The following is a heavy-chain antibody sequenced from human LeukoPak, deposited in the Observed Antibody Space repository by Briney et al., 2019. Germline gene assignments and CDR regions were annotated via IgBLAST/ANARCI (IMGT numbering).Heavy chain of an antibody. V-gene: IGHV1-69*04. J-gene: IGHJ6*03. CDR1: GYTFTSYG. Sequence: SVKVSCKASGYTFTSYGISWVRQAPGQGLEWMGRIIPILGIANYAQKFQGRVTITTDESTSTAYMELSSLRSEDTAVYYCARGQGLVVPPRNYYYYYMDVWGKGTTVTVSS. CDR3: ARGQGLVVPPRNYYYYYMDV. CDR2: IIPILGIA. D-gene: IGHD2-2*01.